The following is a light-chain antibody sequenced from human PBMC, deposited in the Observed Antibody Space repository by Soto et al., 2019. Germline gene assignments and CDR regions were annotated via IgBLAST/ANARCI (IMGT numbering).Light chain of an antibody. J-gene: IGKJ5*01. CDR3: QQANSFPIT. V-gene: IGKV1-12*01. CDR2: ATS. Sequence: DIQMTQSPSTLSASVGDRVTITCRASQSISSWLAWYQQTPGRVPKLLIYATSKLQPGVPTRFSGSGSGTNFTLTISSLHPADFATSYCQQANSFPITFGQGTRLEIK. CDR1: QSISSW.